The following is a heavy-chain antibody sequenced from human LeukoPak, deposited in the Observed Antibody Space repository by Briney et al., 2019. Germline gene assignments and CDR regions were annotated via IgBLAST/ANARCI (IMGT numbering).Heavy chain of an antibody. Sequence: SETLSLTCTVSGGSISSGGYYWSWIRQHPGKGLEWIGYIYYSGSTYYNPSLKSRVTLSVDTSKNQFSLKLSSVTAADTAVYYCARWIQLYMDVWGKGTTVTVSS. J-gene: IGHJ6*03. CDR2: IYYSGST. CDR3: ARWIQLYMDV. CDR1: GGSISSGGYY. D-gene: IGHD5-18*01. V-gene: IGHV4-31*03.